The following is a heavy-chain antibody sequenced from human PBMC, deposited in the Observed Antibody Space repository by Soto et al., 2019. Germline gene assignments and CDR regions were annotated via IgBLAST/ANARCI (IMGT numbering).Heavy chain of an antibody. CDR2: INAGNGNT. Sequence: QVQLVQSGAEEKKPGASVKVSCKASGYTFTSYAMHWVRQAPGQRLEWMGWINAGNGNTKYSQKFQGRVTITRDTXAXXAYMELSSLSSEDTAVYYCARLGQWRTPSYYAMDVWGQGTTVTVSS. D-gene: IGHD6-19*01. J-gene: IGHJ6*02. CDR3: ARLGQWRTPSYYAMDV. V-gene: IGHV1-3*05. CDR1: GYTFTSYA.